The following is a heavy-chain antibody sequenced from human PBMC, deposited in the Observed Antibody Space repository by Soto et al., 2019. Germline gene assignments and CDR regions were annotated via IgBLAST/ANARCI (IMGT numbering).Heavy chain of an antibody. D-gene: IGHD1-26*01. V-gene: IGHV1-69*01. Sequence: QVHLVQSGAEVKKPGSSVKVSCKASGGTFSSYGISWVRQAPGQGLEWMGGIIPMFGTATHTQDFQGRLTITADESTSTAYRELSSLRSEDTAVYFCARSVGVTTLSYLDYWGQGTLVTVSS. CDR2: IIPMFGTA. CDR1: GGTFSSYG. J-gene: IGHJ4*02. CDR3: ARSVGVTTLSYLDY.